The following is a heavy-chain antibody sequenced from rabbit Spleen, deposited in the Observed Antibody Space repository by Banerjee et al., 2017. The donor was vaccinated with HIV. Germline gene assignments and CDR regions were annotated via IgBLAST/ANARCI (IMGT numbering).Heavy chain of an antibody. V-gene: IGHV1S45*01. Sequence: QEQLEETGGGLVQPGGSLTLSCKASGFDFSGDYMSWVRQAPGKGLEWIGCIYSNSGRAHYANWVKSRLTISKTSSTTVTLQMASLTVADTATYFCARAGEGGDGYLNLWGPGTLVTVS. D-gene: IGHD5-1*01. CDR2: IYSNSGRA. J-gene: IGHJ4*01. CDR3: ARAGEGGDGYLNL. CDR1: GFDFSGDYM.